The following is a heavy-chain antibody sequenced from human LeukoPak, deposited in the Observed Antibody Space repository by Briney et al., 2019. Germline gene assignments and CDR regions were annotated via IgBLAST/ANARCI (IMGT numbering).Heavy chain of an antibody. CDR2: VSSNGGST. V-gene: IGHV3-64D*06. Sequence: GGSLRLSCSASGFTLSSYTMHWVRQAPGKGLEYVSAVSSNGGSTYYADPVKGRFTISRDNSKNTLFLQMSRLRPEDTAVYYCVTALGKNAFDMWGQGTMVTVSS. D-gene: IGHD7-27*01. CDR3: VTALGKNAFDM. J-gene: IGHJ3*02. CDR1: GFTLSSYT.